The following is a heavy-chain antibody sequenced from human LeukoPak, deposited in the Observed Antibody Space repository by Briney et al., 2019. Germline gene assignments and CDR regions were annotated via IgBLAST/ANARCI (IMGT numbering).Heavy chain of an antibody. CDR3: ARVTGYMIEGYFDY. CDR1: GGSISSYY. Sequence: SETLSFTCTVSGGSISSYYWSWIRQPPGKGLEWIGDIYYSGSTNYNPSLKSRVTISVDTSKNQFSLKLSSVTAADTAVYYCARVTGYMIEGYFDYWGQGTLVTVSS. CDR2: IYYSGST. V-gene: IGHV4-59*01. J-gene: IGHJ4*02. D-gene: IGHD3-22*01.